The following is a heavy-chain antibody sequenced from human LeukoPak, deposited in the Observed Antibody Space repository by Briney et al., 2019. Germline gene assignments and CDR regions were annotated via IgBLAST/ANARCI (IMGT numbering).Heavy chain of an antibody. V-gene: IGHV3-53*01. CDR1: GFTVSRNY. Sequence: PGGSLRLSCAASGFTVSRNYMSWVCQAPGKGLEWVSIIYNGGDTYYADSVKGRFTISRDNSKNTLYLQMNSLRAEDTAVYYCARAAAETGAFRDNWFDPWGQGTLVTVSS. J-gene: IGHJ5*02. D-gene: IGHD6-19*01. CDR2: IYNGGDT. CDR3: ARAAAETGAFRDNWFDP.